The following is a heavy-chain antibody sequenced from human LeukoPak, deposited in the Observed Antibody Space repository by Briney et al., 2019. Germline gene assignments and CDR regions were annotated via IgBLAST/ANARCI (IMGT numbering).Heavy chain of an antibody. CDR2: ISGSDAGT. CDR1: GFTFNNYA. Sequence: SGGSLRLSCAASGFTFNNYAMSWVRQAPGKGLEWVSAISGSDAGTYYADSVKGRFTISRDNSKNTLYLQMNSLRAEDTAVYYCARAKWDYGDYDWGAFDIWGQGTMVTVSS. CDR3: ARAKWDYGDYDWGAFDI. V-gene: IGHV3-23*01. D-gene: IGHD4-17*01. J-gene: IGHJ3*02.